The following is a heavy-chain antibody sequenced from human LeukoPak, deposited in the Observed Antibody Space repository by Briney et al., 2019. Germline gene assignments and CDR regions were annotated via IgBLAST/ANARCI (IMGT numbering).Heavy chain of an antibody. Sequence: SETLSLTCTVSGGSVSNYYWSWIRQSPGKGLEWIAYIYYSGRTNYNPSLKSRVTISVDTAENQFSLKLSSVTAADTALYFCARQASWLPYFDLWGRGTLGSVSS. CDR3: ARQASWLPYFDL. CDR2: IYYSGRT. CDR1: GGSVSNYY. D-gene: IGHD5-12*01. V-gene: IGHV4-59*08. J-gene: IGHJ2*01.